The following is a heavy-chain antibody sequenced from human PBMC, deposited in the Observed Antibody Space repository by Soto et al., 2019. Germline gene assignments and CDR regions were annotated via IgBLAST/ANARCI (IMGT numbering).Heavy chain of an antibody. CDR2: IYYSGST. J-gene: IGHJ3*02. CDR3: ARGRAAAGTGACDI. CDR1: GGSISSYY. D-gene: IGHD6-13*01. V-gene: IGHV4-59*01. Sequence: PSETLSLTCTVSGGSISSYYWSWIRQPPGKGLEWIGYIYYSGSTNYNPSLKSRVTISVDTSKNQFSLKLSSVSAADTAVYYCARGRAAAGTGACDIWGQGTMVTVSS.